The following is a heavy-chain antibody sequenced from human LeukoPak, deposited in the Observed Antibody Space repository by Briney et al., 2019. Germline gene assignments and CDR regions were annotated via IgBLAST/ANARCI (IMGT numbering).Heavy chain of an antibody. CDR1: GGSISSGGYY. D-gene: IGHD3-22*01. CDR2: IYYSGST. J-gene: IGHJ4*02. CDR3: ARGFDSSGGRLMDY. V-gene: IGHV4-31*03. Sequence: PSETLSLTCTVSGGSISSGGYYWSWIRQHPGKGLEWIGYIYYSGSTYYNPSLKSRVTISVDTSKNQFSLKLSSVTAADTAVYYCARGFDSSGGRLMDYWGQGTLVTVSS.